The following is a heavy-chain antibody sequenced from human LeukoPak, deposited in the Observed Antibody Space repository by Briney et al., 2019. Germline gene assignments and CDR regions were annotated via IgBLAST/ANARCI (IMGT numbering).Heavy chain of an antibody. Sequence: PGGSLRLSCAASGLIFSSHAMHWVRQAPGKGLEWVAVISHDGSDKLYADSVKGRFTISRDNSRNTLYLQMNSLRAEDTAVYYCAREPGPGYFDYWGQGTLVTVSS. CDR1: GLIFSSHA. J-gene: IGHJ4*01. CDR2: ISHDGSDK. V-gene: IGHV3-30-3*01. D-gene: IGHD1-14*01. CDR3: AREPGPGYFDY.